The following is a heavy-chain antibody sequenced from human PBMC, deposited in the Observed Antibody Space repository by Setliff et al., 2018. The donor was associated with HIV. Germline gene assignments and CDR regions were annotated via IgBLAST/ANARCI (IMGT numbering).Heavy chain of an antibody. J-gene: IGHJ3*02. Sequence: KPSETLSLTCTVSGGSISSSSYYWGWIRQPPGKGLEWIGSIYYSGSTYYNPSLKSRVTISVDTSKNQLSLKLTSVTAADTAVFYCARQEYYYGSRTYYAFDIWGQGTMVTVSS. CDR3: ARQEYYYGSRTYYAFDI. CDR1: GGSISSSSYY. D-gene: IGHD3-10*01. CDR2: IYYSGST. V-gene: IGHV4-39*01.